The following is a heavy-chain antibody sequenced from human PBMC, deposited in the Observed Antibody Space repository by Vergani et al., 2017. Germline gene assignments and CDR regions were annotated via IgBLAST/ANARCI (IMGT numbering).Heavy chain of an antibody. J-gene: IGHJ6*02. D-gene: IGHD1-1*01. CDR3: AKNPGISTTRHYYAMDV. V-gene: IGHV3-11*04. CDR2: ISPGASTV. CDR1: GFKFSDHY. Sequence: LEESGGGSVKPGGSLRLSCAASGFKFSDHYMSWIRQAPGKGLEWVSHISPGASTVTYTDSVTGRFTVSRDNDNNSLTLEMTTLSVEDTAVYYCAKNPGISTTRHYYAMDVWGQGTTVTVSS.